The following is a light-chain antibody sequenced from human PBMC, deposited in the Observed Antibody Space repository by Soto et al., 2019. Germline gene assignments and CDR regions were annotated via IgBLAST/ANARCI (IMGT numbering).Light chain of an antibody. CDR1: QSVSSN. V-gene: IGKV3-15*01. Sequence: EIVMTQSPAILSVSPGERATLSCRASQSVSSNLAWYQQKPGQAPSLLIYGASTMATGIPARFSGSGSGTEFTLTIRSLQSEDFAVYYCQQYNNWPPYTFGQGTKLEIK. J-gene: IGKJ2*01. CDR2: GAS. CDR3: QQYNNWPPYT.